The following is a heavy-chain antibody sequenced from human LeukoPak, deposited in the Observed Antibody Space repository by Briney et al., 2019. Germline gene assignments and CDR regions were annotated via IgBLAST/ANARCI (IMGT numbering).Heavy chain of an antibody. D-gene: IGHD2-21*02. CDR2: ISSSSSTI. J-gene: IGHJ4*02. CDR3: ARDAVTYYFDY. V-gene: IGHV3-48*04. CDR1: GFTFRSYG. Sequence: GRSLRLSCAASGFTFRSYGMYWVRQAPGKGLEWVSYISSSSSTIYYADSVKGRFTISRDNAKNSLYLQMNSLRAEDTAVYYCARDAVTYYFDYWGQGTLVTVSS.